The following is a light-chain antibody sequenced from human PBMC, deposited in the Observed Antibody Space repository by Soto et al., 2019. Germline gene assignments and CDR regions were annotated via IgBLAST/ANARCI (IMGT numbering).Light chain of an antibody. CDR1: QSLSSSF. CDR2: SSS. Sequence: EIVLTQSPATLSLSPGERAILSCRASQSLSSSFLAWYQQKPGQAPRLLIYSSSNRATGIPDRFSGGGSGTDFTLTISRLEPADFAAYYCQQYGRSPLTFGGGTKVDIK. J-gene: IGKJ4*01. V-gene: IGKV3-20*01. CDR3: QQYGRSPLT.